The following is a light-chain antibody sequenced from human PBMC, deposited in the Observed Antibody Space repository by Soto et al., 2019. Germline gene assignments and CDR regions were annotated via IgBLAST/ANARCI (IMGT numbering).Light chain of an antibody. CDR3: SSYAGSSNV. J-gene: IGLJ1*01. V-gene: IGLV2-8*01. Sequence: QSVRTQPPSASGSPGQSAAISCTGTSSDVGGYNYVSWYQQHPGKAPKLMIYEVNKRPSGVPDRFSGSKSGNTASLTVSGLQAEDEADYYCSSYAGSSNVFGTGTKLTVL. CDR1: SSDVGGYNY. CDR2: EVN.